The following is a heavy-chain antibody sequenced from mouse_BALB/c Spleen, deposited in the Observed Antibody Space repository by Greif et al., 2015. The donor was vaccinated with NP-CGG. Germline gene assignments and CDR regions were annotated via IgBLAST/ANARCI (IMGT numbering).Heavy chain of an antibody. CDR3: ARRTGTEAMDC. CDR2: IYPGSGNT. V-gene: IGHV1-84*02. CDR1: GYTFTDYY. Sequence: VQLQQPGPELVKPGASVKISCKASGYTFTDYYINWVKQKPGQGLEWIGWIYPGSGNTKYNEKFKGKATLTVDTSSSTACMQHGNLTAEGTAVYFYARRTGTEAMDCWGRGPSVTVSS. D-gene: IGHD4-1*01. J-gene: IGHJ4*01.